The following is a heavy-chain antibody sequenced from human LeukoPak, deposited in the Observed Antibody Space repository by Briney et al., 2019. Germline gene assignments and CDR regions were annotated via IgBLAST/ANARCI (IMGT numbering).Heavy chain of an antibody. J-gene: IGHJ4*02. CDR2: ISASGGST. Sequence: PGGSLRLSCAASGFTFSSYAMNWVRQAPGKGLEWVSAISASGGSTYYADSVKGRFTISRDNSKNTLFLQMSSLRAEDTAVYYCAKDELPGIAVGFYFDCWGQGTLVTVSS. CDR3: AKDELPGIAVGFYFDC. D-gene: IGHD6-19*01. V-gene: IGHV3-23*01. CDR1: GFTFSSYA.